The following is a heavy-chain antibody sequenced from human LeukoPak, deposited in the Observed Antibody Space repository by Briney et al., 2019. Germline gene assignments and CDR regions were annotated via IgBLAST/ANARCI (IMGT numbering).Heavy chain of an antibody. CDR3: ARGTSNYYYYYMDV. V-gene: IGHV4-59*08. CDR2: IYYSGST. D-gene: IGHD3-10*01. CDR1: AGSISLYNTYY. Sequence: SETLSLTCTVSAGSISLYNTYYWNWIRQSPGKGLEWIGYIYYSGSTSYNPSLKSRVTISVDTSKNQFSLKLSSVTAADTAVYYCARGTSNYYYYYMDVWGKGTTVTVSS. J-gene: IGHJ6*03.